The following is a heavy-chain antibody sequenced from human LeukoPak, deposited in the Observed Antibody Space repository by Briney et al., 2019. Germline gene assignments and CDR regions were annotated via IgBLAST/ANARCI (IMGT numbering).Heavy chain of an antibody. Sequence: PGGSLRLSCAASGFTFSSYGMHWDRQAPGKGLEWVAVISYDGSNKYYADSVKGRFTISRDNSKNTLYLQMNSLRAEDTAVYYCASNSRIVGATTSDAFDIWGQGTMVTVSS. V-gene: IGHV3-30*03. CDR2: ISYDGSNK. CDR1: GFTFSSYG. D-gene: IGHD1-26*01. J-gene: IGHJ3*02. CDR3: ASNSRIVGATTSDAFDI.